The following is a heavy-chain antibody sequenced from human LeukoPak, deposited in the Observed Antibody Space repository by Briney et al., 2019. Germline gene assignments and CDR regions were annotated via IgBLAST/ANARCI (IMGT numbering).Heavy chain of an antibody. V-gene: IGHV1-69*06. D-gene: IGHD3-9*01. Sequence: SVKVSCKAPGGTFSSYAISWVRQAPGQGLEWMGGIIPIFGTANYAQKFQGRVTITADKSTSTAYMELSSLRSEDTAVYYCARSDIPGGYYYYGMDVWGKGTTVTVSS. CDR3: ARSDIPGGYYYYGMDV. J-gene: IGHJ6*04. CDR1: GGTFSSYA. CDR2: IIPIFGTA.